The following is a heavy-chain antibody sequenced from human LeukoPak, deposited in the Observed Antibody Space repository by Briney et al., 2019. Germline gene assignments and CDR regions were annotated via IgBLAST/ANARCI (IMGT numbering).Heavy chain of an antibody. Sequence: PSETLSLTCAVYGGSFSGYYWSWIRQPAGKGLEWIGRMHTSGTTNYNPALKSRVTISEDTSKNQFSLNLTSVTAADTAVYYCASPNGSGSPIGPFDYWGQGTLVTVSS. CDR3: ASPNGSGSPIGPFDY. J-gene: IGHJ4*02. CDR2: MHTSGTT. V-gene: IGHV4-59*10. CDR1: GGSFSGYY. D-gene: IGHD3-10*01.